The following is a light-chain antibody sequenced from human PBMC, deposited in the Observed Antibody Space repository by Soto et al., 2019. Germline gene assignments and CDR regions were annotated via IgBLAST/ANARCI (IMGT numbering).Light chain of an antibody. CDR3: QQYGSSPPIT. J-gene: IGKJ5*01. CDR1: QSVSID. Sequence: EIVMTQSPATLSVSPVERATLSCRASQSVSIDLAWYQQTPGQAPRLLIYGASTRATGIPVRFSGSASGTDFTLTISRLEPEDFAVYYCQQYGSSPPITFGQGTRLEIK. V-gene: IGKV3-20*01. CDR2: GAS.